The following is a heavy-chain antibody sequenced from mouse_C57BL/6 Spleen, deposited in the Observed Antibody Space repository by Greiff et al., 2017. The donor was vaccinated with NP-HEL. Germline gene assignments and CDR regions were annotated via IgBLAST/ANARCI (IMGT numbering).Heavy chain of an antibody. CDR3: ARGGYGSAFDY. J-gene: IGHJ2*01. Sequence: VQLQQSGAELVRPGTSVKLSCKASGYTFTSYWMHWVKQRPGQGLEWIGVIDPSDSYTNYNQKFKGKATLTVDTSSITADMQRISLTSEDSAVYYCARGGYGSAFDYWGQGTTLTVSS. CDR1: GYTFTSYW. CDR2: IDPSDSYT. D-gene: IGHD1-1*01. V-gene: IGHV1-59*01.